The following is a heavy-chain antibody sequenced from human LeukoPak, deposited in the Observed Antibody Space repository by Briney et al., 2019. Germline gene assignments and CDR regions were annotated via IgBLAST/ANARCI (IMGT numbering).Heavy chain of an antibody. V-gene: IGHV4-39*02. Sequence: PSETLSLTCTVSGGSISSSSYYWGWIRQPPGKGLEWIGSIYHSGSTYYNPSLKSRVTISVDTSKNQFSLKLSSVTAADTAVYYCAREGGGAFGLDYWGQGTLVTVSS. CDR1: GGSISSSSYY. CDR3: AREGGGAFGLDY. D-gene: IGHD2-15*01. CDR2: IYHSGST. J-gene: IGHJ4*02.